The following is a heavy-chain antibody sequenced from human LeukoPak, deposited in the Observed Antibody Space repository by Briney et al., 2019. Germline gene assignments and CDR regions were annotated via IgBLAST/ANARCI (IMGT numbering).Heavy chain of an antibody. Sequence: GGSLRLSCAASGFTFSSYAMSWVRQAPGKGLEWVSAISGSGGSTYYADSVKGRFTFSRDNSKNTLYLQMNSLRAEDTAVYYCAKDVYDSSGPSAFDIWGQGTMVTVSS. J-gene: IGHJ3*02. V-gene: IGHV3-23*01. CDR3: AKDVYDSSGPSAFDI. CDR1: GFTFSSYA. CDR2: ISGSGGST. D-gene: IGHD3-22*01.